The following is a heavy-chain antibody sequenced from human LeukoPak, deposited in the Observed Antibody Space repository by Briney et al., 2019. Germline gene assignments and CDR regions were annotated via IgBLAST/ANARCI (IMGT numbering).Heavy chain of an antibody. D-gene: IGHD6-13*01. CDR1: GGSISSGSYY. J-gene: IGHJ5*02. Sequence: SETLSLTCSVSGGSISSGSYYWSWIRQPAGKGLEWIGRFYTSGSTNYNPSLKSRVTISVDTSKNQFSLKLSSVTAADTAVYYCARHYSSSWSNWFDPWGQGTLVTVSS. CDR3: ARHYSSSWSNWFDP. V-gene: IGHV4-61*02. CDR2: FYTSGST.